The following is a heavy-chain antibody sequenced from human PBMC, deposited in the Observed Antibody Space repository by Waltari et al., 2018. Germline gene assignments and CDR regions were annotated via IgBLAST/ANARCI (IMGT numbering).Heavy chain of an antibody. CDR2: IGSDGNDK. CDR1: GFTFSTSG. CDR3: AKDYDSSGYNPPQSGYFDY. J-gene: IGHJ4*02. V-gene: IGHV3-33*06. D-gene: IGHD3-22*01. Sequence: QVQLVESGGGVVQPGKSLRLSCAASGFTFSTSGMHWVRRAPGKGVEWEAHIGSDGNDKYYADSVTGRFTISRDNSKNTLFLEMNSLRAEDTAVYYCAKDYDSSGYNPPQSGYFDYWGQGTLVTVSS.